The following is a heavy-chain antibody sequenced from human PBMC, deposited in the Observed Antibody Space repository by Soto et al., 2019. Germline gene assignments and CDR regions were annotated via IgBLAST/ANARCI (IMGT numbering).Heavy chain of an antibody. CDR3: AREARPAVWDY. Sequence: GASVKVSCKASGGTFSSYAISWVRQAPRQGLEWMGGIIPIFGTANYAQKFQGRVTITADESTSTAYMELSSLRSEDTAVYYCAREARPAVWDYWGQGTLVTVSS. V-gene: IGHV1-69*13. CDR2: IIPIFGTA. CDR1: GGTFSSYA. J-gene: IGHJ4*02. D-gene: IGHD3-16*01.